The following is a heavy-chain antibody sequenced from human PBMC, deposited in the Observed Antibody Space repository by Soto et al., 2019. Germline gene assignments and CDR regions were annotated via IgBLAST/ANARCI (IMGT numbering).Heavy chain of an antibody. CDR1: GGSFSGYY. CDR2: INHSGST. CDR3: ARLQVTTTNFDD. D-gene: IGHD4-17*01. V-gene: IGHV4-34*01. Sequence: SETLSLTCAVYGGSFSGYYWSWIRQPPGKGLEWIGEINHSGSTNYNPSLKSRVTISVDTSKYQFSLKLSSVTAADTAVYYCARLQVTTTNFDDWGHGTLVTVSS. J-gene: IGHJ4*01.